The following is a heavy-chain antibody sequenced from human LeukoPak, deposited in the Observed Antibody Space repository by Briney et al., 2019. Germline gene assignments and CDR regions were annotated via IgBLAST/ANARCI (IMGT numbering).Heavy chain of an antibody. D-gene: IGHD6-13*01. J-gene: IGHJ4*02. V-gene: IGHV1-18*01. Sequence: GASVKVSCKASGYTLNKFGMSWVRQAPGQGLEWLGWINTYNGNTKLGEKFQGRVTMTTDTSTGIVYMELTSLRTDDTAVYFCARDTPQHLKRFDYWGQGTLITVSS. CDR2: INTYNGNT. CDR1: GYTLNKFG. CDR3: ARDTPQHLKRFDY.